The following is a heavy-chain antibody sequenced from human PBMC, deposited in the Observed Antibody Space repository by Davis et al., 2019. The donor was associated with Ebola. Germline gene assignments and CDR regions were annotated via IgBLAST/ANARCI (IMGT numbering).Heavy chain of an antibody. CDR2: INPNNGDT. J-gene: IGHJ6*02. CDR1: GGTFNTYA. CDR3: ARASPPEYNVWSRNPHYHYFTMDV. V-gene: IGHV1-2*02. D-gene: IGHD2-8*01. Sequence: ASVKVSCKASGGTFNTYAISWVRQAPGQGLEWMGWINPNNGDTKLAQRFQGRVTMTRDTSIGTAYMELSRLRSDDTAVFLCARASPPEYNVWSRNPHYHYFTMDVWGQGTTVTVSS.